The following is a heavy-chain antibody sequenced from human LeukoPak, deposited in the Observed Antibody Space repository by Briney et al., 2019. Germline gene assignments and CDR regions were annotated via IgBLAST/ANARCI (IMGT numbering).Heavy chain of an antibody. V-gene: IGHV3-66*02. CDR2: IYSGGST. Sequence: PGGSLRLSCAASGFTVSSNYMSWVRQAPGKGLEWVSVIYSGGSTYYADSVKGRFTISRDNSKNTLYLQMNSLRAEDTAVYYCARDVVITIFGVDYFDYWGQGTLVTVSS. D-gene: IGHD3-3*01. CDR1: GFTVSSNY. CDR3: ARDVVITIFGVDYFDY. J-gene: IGHJ4*02.